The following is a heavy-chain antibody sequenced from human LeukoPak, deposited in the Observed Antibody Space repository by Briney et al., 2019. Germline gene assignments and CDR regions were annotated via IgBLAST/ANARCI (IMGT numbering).Heavy chain of an antibody. D-gene: IGHD2-2*01. V-gene: IGHV3-21*01. CDR2: ITSSSTYI. J-gene: IGHJ6*03. CDR3: AREPIVVVPSASFYYYMDV. Sequence: GGSLRLSCVASGFTFSSYSMNWVRQAPGKGLEWVSSITSSSTYIYYADSVKGRFTISRDNAKNSLYLQMNSLRAEDTAVYYCAREPIVVVPSASFYYYMDVWGKGTTVTVSS. CDR1: GFTFSSYS.